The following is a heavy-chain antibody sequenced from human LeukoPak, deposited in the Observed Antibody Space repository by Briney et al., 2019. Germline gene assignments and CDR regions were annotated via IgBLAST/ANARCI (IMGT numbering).Heavy chain of an antibody. Sequence: GASVKVSCKASGYTFTSYAMNWVRQAPGQGLEWMGWINTNTGNPTYAQGFTGQFVFSLDTSVSTAYLQINSLKAEDTAVYYRARGYYDFWSGYHAQYFRHWGQGTLVTVSS. D-gene: IGHD3-3*01. CDR1: GYTFTSYA. CDR3: ARGYYDFWSGYHAQYFRH. V-gene: IGHV7-4-1*02. CDR2: INTNTGNP. J-gene: IGHJ1*01.